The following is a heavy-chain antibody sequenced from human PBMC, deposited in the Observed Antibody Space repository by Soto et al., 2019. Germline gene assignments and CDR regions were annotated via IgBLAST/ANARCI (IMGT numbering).Heavy chain of an antibody. D-gene: IGHD3-16*02. V-gene: IGHV1-8*02. CDR1: GYTFTTYD. CDR3: AVTYFDYTWGHYRYS. Sequence: GASVKVSCKTSGYTFTTYDIHWVRQASGQGLEWMGSMNRNSGDTAYAQKLQDRVTMTRDTSISTAHMELSSLRSEDTATYYCAVTYFDYTWGHYRYSWGQGIQVTVSS. CDR2: MNRNSGDT. J-gene: IGHJ5*02.